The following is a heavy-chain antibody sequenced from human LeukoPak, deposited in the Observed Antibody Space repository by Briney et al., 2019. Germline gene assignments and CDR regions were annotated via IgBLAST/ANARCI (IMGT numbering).Heavy chain of an antibody. D-gene: IGHD3-22*01. Sequence: SETLSLTCTVSGASISGSGYYWGWIRQPPGKGLEWIGNIYDSGSTYYNASLKSRVTMSLDTSKNQFSLNLTSATAADTALYYCARDQAGYYDRTGYFDLWGRGTLVTVSS. CDR1: GASISGSGYY. CDR2: IYDSGST. CDR3: ARDQAGYYDRTGYFDL. J-gene: IGHJ2*01. V-gene: IGHV4-39*07.